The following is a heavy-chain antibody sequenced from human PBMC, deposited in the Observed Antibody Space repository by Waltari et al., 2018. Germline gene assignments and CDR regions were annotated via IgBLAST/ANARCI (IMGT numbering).Heavy chain of an antibody. CDR2: MIPSFGTA. D-gene: IGHD6-13*01. Sequence: QVQLVQSGAEVKKPGSSVKVSCKASGGTFSSYAISWVRQAPGQGLEWMGGMIPSFGTANYAQKFKGSVTITTDESTSTAYMELRSLRSEDTAVYYCARALSIAAAGTDAFDIWGQGTMVTVSS. V-gene: IGHV1-69*05. CDR1: GGTFSSYA. J-gene: IGHJ3*02. CDR3: ARALSIAAAGTDAFDI.